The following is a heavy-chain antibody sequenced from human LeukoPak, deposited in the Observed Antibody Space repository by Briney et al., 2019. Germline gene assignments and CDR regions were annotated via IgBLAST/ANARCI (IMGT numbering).Heavy chain of an antibody. D-gene: IGHD1-26*01. J-gene: IGHJ4*02. Sequence: GGSLRFPVAASGFAFSTYAMHWVRQAPGKALECVSFIRYDGSNKYYADSFKGRFTTSRDNPKNTLYLQTNSLRAEDTAVYYCARQGNSGNYYTSFDSWGQGTLVTVSS. V-gene: IGHV3-30*02. CDR3: ARQGNSGNYYTSFDS. CDR2: IRYDGSNK. CDR1: GFAFSTYA.